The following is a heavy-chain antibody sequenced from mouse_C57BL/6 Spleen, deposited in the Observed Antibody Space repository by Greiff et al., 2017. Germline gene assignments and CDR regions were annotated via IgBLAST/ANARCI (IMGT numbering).Heavy chain of an antibody. D-gene: IGHD2-4*01. J-gene: IGHJ2*01. CDR1: GYTFTDYN. V-gene: IGHV1-22*01. CDR2: INPNNGGT. Sequence: EVKLEESGPELVKPGASVKMSCKASGYTFTDYNMHWVKQSHGKSLEWIGYINPNNGGTSYNQKFKGKATLTVNKSSSTAYMELRSLTSEDSAVYYCARLVYDYDAFDDWGQGTTLTVSS. CDR3: ARLVYDYDAFDD.